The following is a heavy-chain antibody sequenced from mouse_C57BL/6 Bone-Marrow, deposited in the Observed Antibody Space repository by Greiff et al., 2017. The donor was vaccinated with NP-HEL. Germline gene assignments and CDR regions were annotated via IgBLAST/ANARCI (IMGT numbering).Heavy chain of an antibody. CDR1: GYAFSSSW. D-gene: IGHD1-1*01. J-gene: IGHJ4*01. CDR3: ARGYYYGSSYKAMDY. V-gene: IGHV1-82*01. CDR2: IYPGDGDT. Sequence: VHLVESGPELVKPGASVKISCKASGYAFSSSWMNWVKQRPGKGLEWIGRIYPGDGDTNYNGKFKGKATLTADKSSSTAYMQLSSLTSEDSAVYFCARGYYYGSSYKAMDYWGQGTSVTVSS.